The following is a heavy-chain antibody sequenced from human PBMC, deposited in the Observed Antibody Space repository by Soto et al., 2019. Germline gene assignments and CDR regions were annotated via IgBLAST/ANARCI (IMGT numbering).Heavy chain of an antibody. CDR1: SGSISSSNW. V-gene: IGHV4-4*02. CDR2: IYHSGST. Sequence: SETLSLTCAVSSGSISSSNWWSWVRQPPGKGLEWIGEIYHSGSTNYNPSLKSRVTISVDKSKNQFSLKLSSVTAADTAVYYCAREGDIVVVPAAMRILDYWGQGTLVTAPQ. CDR3: AREGDIVVVPAAMRILDY. J-gene: IGHJ4*02. D-gene: IGHD2-2*01.